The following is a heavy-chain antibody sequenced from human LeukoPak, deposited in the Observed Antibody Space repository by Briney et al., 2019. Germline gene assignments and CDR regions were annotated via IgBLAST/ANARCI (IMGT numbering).Heavy chain of an antibody. CDR3: AKDSSSTNRYYGMDV. V-gene: IGHV3-23*01. D-gene: IGHD2-2*01. Sequence: GGSLRLSCGASGFTFSNYAMSWVRQAPGKGLEWVSDISGSGGSTYYADSVKGRFTISGDNSKNTLYLQMNSLRAEDTAIYYCAKDSSSTNRYYGMDVWGQGTTVTVSS. CDR1: GFTFSNYA. J-gene: IGHJ6*02. CDR2: ISGSGGST.